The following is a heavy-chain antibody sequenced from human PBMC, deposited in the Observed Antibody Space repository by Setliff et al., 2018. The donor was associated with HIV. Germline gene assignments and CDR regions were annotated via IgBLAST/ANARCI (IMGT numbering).Heavy chain of an antibody. D-gene: IGHD3-3*01. Sequence: ASVKVSCKASGGSFYTYAFTWVRQAPGQGLEWVGGIVPVFRTVNYAQKLQGRVTITADEPTSTSYMELNSLTSDDTAVYYCARGPKKGVDILPPDSWGQGTLVTVSS. CDR1: GGSFYTYA. CDR2: IVPVFRTV. CDR3: ARGPKKGVDILPPDS. V-gene: IGHV1-69*13. J-gene: IGHJ5*02.